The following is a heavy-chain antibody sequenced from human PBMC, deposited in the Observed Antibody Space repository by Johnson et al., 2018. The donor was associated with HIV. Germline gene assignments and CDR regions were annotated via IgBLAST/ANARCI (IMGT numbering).Heavy chain of an antibody. CDR1: GFTFDDYA. D-gene: IGHD5-18*01. CDR2: INWSGGST. V-gene: IGHV3-20*04. CDR3: ARDRGYGDAFDI. J-gene: IGHJ3*02. Sequence: EVQVLESGGGVVRPGGSLRLSCAASGFTFDDYAMSWVRQVPGKGLEWVAGINWSGGSTAYTDSVKGRFTISRDSAKNSLDLQMNSLRAEDTALYYCARDRGYGDAFDIWGQGTMVTVSS.